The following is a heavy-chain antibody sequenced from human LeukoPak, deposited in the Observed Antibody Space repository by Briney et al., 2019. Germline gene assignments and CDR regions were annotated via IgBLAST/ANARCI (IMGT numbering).Heavy chain of an antibody. Sequence: GGSLRLSCAASGFTVSSNYMSWVRQAPGKGLEWVSVIYSGGSTYYADSVKGRFTISRDNSKNTLYLQMNSLRAEDTAVYYCARDGSGRQRDSYYGSGSPYDAFDIWGQGTMVTVSS. J-gene: IGHJ3*02. CDR1: GFTVSSNY. V-gene: IGHV3-66*01. CDR2: IYSGGST. D-gene: IGHD3-10*01. CDR3: ARDGSGRQRDSYYGSGSPYDAFDI.